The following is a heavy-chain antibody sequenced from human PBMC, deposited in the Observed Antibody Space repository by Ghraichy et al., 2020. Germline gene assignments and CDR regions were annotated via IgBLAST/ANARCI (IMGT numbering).Heavy chain of an antibody. CDR2: ISSSSSTI. CDR3: ARVPQFSRYYFDY. CDR1: GFTFSSYS. J-gene: IGHJ4*02. Sequence: GQSLNISCAASGFTFSSYSMNWVRQAPGKGLEWVSYISSSSSTIYYADSVKGRFTISRDNAKNSLYLQMNSLRAEDTAVYYCARVPQFSRYYFDYWGQGTLVTVSS. V-gene: IGHV3-48*01.